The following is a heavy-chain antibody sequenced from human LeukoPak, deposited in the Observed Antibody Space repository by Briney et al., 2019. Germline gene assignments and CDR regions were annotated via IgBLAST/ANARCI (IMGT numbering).Heavy chain of an antibody. V-gene: IGHV1-2*02. J-gene: IGHJ6*02. CDR1: GYTFTGYY. Sequence: GASVKVSCKTSGYTFTGYYLHWVRQAPGQGLEWMGWIRPNSGGTKNAQKFQGRVTMTRDTSISTAYMELNRLTSDDTAVYYCATYSNSTLQYYYGLDVWGQGTTVT. D-gene: IGHD6-6*01. CDR3: ATYSNSTLQYYYGLDV. CDR2: IRPNSGGT.